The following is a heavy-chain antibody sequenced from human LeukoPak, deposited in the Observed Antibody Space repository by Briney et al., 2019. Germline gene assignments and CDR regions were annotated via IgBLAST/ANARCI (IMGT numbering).Heavy chain of an antibody. V-gene: IGHV1-8*01. D-gene: IGHD2-15*01. CDR2: MNPNSGNT. Sequence: ASVKVSCTASGYTFTSYDINWVRQATGQGLEWMGWMNPNSGNTGYAQKFQGGVTMTRNTSISTAYMELSSLRSEDTAVYYCARARFVAATRGGDWFDPWGQGTLVTVSS. CDR3: ARARFVAATRGGDWFDP. J-gene: IGHJ5*02. CDR1: GYTFTSYD.